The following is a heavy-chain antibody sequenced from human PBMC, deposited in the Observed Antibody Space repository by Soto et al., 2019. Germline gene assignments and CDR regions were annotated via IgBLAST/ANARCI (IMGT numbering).Heavy chain of an antibody. CDR2: INHSGST. D-gene: IGHD5-18*01. CDR1: GGSFSGYY. Sequence: SETLSLTCAVYGGSFSGYYWSWIRQPPGKGLEWIGEINHSGSTNYNPSLKSRVTISVDTSKNQFSLKLSSVTAADTAVYYCARGSKAAMVTGDSYFDYWGQGTLVTVSS. CDR3: ARGSKAAMVTGDSYFDY. J-gene: IGHJ4*02. V-gene: IGHV4-34*01.